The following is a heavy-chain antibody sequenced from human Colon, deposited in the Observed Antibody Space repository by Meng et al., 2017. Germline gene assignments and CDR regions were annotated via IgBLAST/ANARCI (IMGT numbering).Heavy chain of an antibody. CDR1: VAAIIGLNC. D-gene: IGHD7-27*01. J-gene: IGHJ4*02. Sequence: LPESRPALLTPSGTLSRTCTALVAAIIGLNCWTCVRPTPGKGLEWIGEIHHSGRTTSMPSLKSLFTLSLDKSKNQFSLSMTSVTAADTAVYYCARGTGDIRVGFDYWGQGTLVTVSS. CDR2: IHHSGRT. V-gene: IGHV4-4*02. CDR3: ARGTGDIRVGFDY.